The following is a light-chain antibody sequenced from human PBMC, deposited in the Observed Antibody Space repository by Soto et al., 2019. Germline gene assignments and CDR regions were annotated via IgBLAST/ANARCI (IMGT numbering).Light chain of an antibody. V-gene: IGKV1-5*01. CDR1: QHISVW. Sequence: DIQMTQSPSTLSASVGDGVTITCRASQHISVWLAWYQQRPGKAPKFLMYDASSLETGVPSRFSGSGSGTEFTLTIRSLQPDDSATYYCQQYDSSSPTFCQGTKLEIK. J-gene: IGKJ2*01. CDR2: DAS. CDR3: QQYDSSSPT.